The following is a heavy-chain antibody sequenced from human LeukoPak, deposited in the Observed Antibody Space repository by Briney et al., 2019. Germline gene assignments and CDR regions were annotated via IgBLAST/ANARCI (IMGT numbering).Heavy chain of an antibody. CDR1: GFTFSSYA. J-gene: IGHJ4*02. CDR2: ISGSGGST. CDR3: ASKAYERGSWPLFDY. Sequence: PGGSLRLSCAASGFTFSSYAMSWVRQAPGKGLEWVSAISGSGGSTYYADSVKGRFTISRDNSKNTLYLQMNSLRAEDTAVYYCASKAYERGSWPLFDYWGQGTLVTVSS. D-gene: IGHD6-13*01. V-gene: IGHV3-23*01.